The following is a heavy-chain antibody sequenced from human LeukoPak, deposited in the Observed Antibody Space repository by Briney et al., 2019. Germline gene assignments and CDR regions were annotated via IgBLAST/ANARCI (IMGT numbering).Heavy chain of an antibody. CDR1: GGSISSYY. CDR3: AGAPFGRNGFFDY. V-gene: IGHV4-59*01. CDR2: VYRSGST. Sequence: SETLSLTCTVSGGSISSYYWNWIRQPPGKGLEWIGYVYRSGSTNYNPSLKSRVTISVDTSKNQFSLKLNSVTAADTAVYYCAGAPFGRNGFFDYWGQGNLFTVSS. D-gene: IGHD3-10*01. J-gene: IGHJ4*02.